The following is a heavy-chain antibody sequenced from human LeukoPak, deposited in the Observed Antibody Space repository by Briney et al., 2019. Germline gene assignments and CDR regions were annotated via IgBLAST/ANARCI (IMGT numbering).Heavy chain of an antibody. J-gene: IGHJ4*02. CDR1: GFSFDDYA. CDR2: ISWNSGSI. CDR3: ARARDCSSTSCYASYFDY. D-gene: IGHD2-2*01. Sequence: GGSLRLSCAASGFSFDDYAMHWVRHAPGKGLEWVSGISWNSGSIGYADSVKGRFTISRDNAKNSLYLQMNSLRAEDTAVYYCARARDCSSTSCYASYFDYWGQGTLVTVSS. V-gene: IGHV3-9*01.